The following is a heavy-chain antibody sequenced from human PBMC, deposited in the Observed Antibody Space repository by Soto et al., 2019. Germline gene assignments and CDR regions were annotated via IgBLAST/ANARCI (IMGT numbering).Heavy chain of an antibody. Sequence: PSETLSLTCTVSGGSISSGDYYWSWIRQPPGKGLEWIGYINYSGSTYYNPSLKSRVTISVDTSKNQFSLKLSSVTAADTAVYYCATDRGSVVTTDYWGQGTLVTVSS. J-gene: IGHJ4*02. CDR2: INYSGST. CDR1: GGSISSGDYY. D-gene: IGHD3-10*01. CDR3: ATDRGSVVTTDY. V-gene: IGHV4-30-4*01.